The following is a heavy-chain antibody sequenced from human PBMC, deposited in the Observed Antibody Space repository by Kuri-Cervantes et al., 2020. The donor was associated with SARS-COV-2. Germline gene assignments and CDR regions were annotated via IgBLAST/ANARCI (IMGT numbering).Heavy chain of an antibody. D-gene: IGHD3-3*01. CDR1: GFTFSNHA. V-gene: IGHV3-23*01. Sequence: GGSLRLSCATSGFTFSNHAMHWVRQAPGKGLEWVSGISISGGTTFYPDSVKGRFTISRDNSKNTLYLQMNSLRAEDTAVYYCAKDENWVTIFESSFDYWGQGTLVTVSS. J-gene: IGHJ4*02. CDR3: AKDENWVTIFESSFDY. CDR2: ISISGGTT.